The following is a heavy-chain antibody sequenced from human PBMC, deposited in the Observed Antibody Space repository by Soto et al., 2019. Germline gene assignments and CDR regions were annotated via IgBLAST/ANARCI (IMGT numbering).Heavy chain of an antibody. D-gene: IGHD2-2*01. CDR1: GGSISSSDYY. CDR2: IYYSGST. V-gene: IGHV4-31*11. J-gene: IGHJ6*02. Sequence: TLSLTCAVSGGSISSSDYYWGWIRQPPGKGLEWIGYIYYSGSTYYNPSLKSRVTISVDTSKNQFSLKLSSVTAADTAVYYCARAVCSSTSGYYYYGMDVWGQGTTVTVSS. CDR3: ARAVCSSTSGYYYYGMDV.